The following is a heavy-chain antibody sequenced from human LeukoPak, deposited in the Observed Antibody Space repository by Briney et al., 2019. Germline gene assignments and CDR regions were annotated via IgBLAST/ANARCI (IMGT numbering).Heavy chain of an antibody. D-gene: IGHD6-25*01. J-gene: IGHJ6*03. CDR3: AGSYYYYYYYMDV. V-gene: IGHV4-39*05. CDR2: INHSGST. Sequence: PSETPSLTCTVSGGSISSGSYYWGWIRQPPGKGLEWIGEINHSGSTNYNPSLKSRVTISVDTSKNQFSLKLSSVTAADTAVYYCAGSYYYYYYYMDVWGKGTTVTVSS. CDR1: GGSISSGSYY.